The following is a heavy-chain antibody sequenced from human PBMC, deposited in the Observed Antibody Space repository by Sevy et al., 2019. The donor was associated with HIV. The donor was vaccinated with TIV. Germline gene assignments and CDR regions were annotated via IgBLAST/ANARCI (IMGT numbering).Heavy chain of an antibody. CDR2: ISGRGGST. CDR1: EFTFSSYA. CDR3: ARDHVVVEPLANYGMDV. J-gene: IGHJ6*02. D-gene: IGHD2-2*01. V-gene: IGHV3-23*01. Sequence: GGSLRLSCAASEFTFSSYAMSWVRQAPGKGLEWISAISGRGGSTYYADSVKGRFTISRDNSKNTLYLQMNSLTAEDTAVYYCARDHVVVEPLANYGMDVWGQGTTVTVSS.